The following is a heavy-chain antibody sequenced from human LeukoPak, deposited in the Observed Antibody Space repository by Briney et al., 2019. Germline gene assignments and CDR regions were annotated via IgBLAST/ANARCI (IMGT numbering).Heavy chain of an antibody. CDR2: ISSSSSYI. D-gene: IGHD2-15*01. V-gene: IGHV3-21*01. CDR1: GFTFSSYS. Sequence: GGSLRLSCAASGFTFSSYSMNWVRRAPGNGLEWVSSISSSSSYIYYADSVKGRFTISRDNAKNSLYLQMNSLRAEDTAVYYCATGGYCSGGSSLTPFDYWGQGTLVTVSS. J-gene: IGHJ4*02. CDR3: ATGGYCSGGSSLTPFDY.